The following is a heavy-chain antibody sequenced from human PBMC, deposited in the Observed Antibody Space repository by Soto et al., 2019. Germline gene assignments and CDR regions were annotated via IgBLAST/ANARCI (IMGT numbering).Heavy chain of an antibody. CDR3: AKHQYCSSTICYGSYYYGMDV. CDR1: GFTFSSYA. D-gene: IGHD2-2*01. Sequence: EVQLLESGGGLVQPGGSLRLSCAASGFTFSSYAMSWVRQAPGKGLEWVSAISGSSGSTYYPDSVKGRFTISRDNSKNALYLQMNSLKAEDTAVYYCAKHQYCSSTICYGSYYYGMDVWGQGTTVTVSS. J-gene: IGHJ6*02. V-gene: IGHV3-23*01. CDR2: ISGSSGST.